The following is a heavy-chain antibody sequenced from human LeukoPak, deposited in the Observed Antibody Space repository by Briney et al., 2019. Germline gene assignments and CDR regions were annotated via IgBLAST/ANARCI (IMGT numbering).Heavy chain of an antibody. CDR1: GGSISSGDYY. CDR2: MYYSGST. D-gene: IGHD3-22*01. Sequence: SETLSLTCTVSGGSISSGDYYWSWLPQPPGKGLEWIAYMYYSGSTYYNPALKSRVTMSADTSKNQFSLKLSSVTAADTAVYYCARPYYYDSRIDPWGQGTLVTVSS. V-gene: IGHV4-30-4*01. J-gene: IGHJ5*02. CDR3: ARPYYYDSRIDP.